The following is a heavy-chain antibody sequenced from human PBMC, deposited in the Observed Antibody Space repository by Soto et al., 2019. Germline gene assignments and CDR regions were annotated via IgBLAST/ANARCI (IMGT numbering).Heavy chain of an antibody. V-gene: IGHV4-34*01. Sequence: SETLSLTCAVYGGSFSGYYWSWIRQPPGKGLEWIGEINHSGSTNYNPSLKSRVTISVDTSKNQFSLKLSSVTAADTAVYYCARGYTEWFGGNWFDPWGQGTLVTVPQ. CDR2: INHSGST. J-gene: IGHJ5*02. CDR3: ARGYTEWFGGNWFDP. D-gene: IGHD3-10*01. CDR1: GGSFSGYY.